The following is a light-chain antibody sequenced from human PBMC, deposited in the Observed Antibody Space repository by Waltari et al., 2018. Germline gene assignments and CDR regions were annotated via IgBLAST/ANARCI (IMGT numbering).Light chain of an antibody. CDR2: RNS. J-gene: IGLJ3*02. V-gene: IGLV1-44*01. CDR1: SPNIASTT. CDR3: AAWDDRMNGRGV. Sequence: QSVLTQPPSASGTPGQRVTISCSGSSPNIASTTVHWDPPPPGTAPKLLIYRNSLRPSGVPDRFSGSQSGTSASLAISGLQSEDEATYYCAAWDDRMNGRGVFGGGTKVTVL.